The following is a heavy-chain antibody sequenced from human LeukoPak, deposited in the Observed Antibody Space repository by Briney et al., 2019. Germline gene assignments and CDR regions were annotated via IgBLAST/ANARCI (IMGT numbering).Heavy chain of an antibody. J-gene: IGHJ1*01. CDR2: IGPRSDNI. CDR3: ARVNPSNSGFYAY. Sequence: GGSLRLSCAASGFTFSDYFMSWIRQAPEKGLEWVSYIGPRSDNINYADSVKGRFTVSRDNAKNSVYLRMNSLRAEDTAVYYCARVNPSNSGFYAYWGQGTLVTVSS. CDR1: GFTFSDYF. D-gene: IGHD3-22*01. V-gene: IGHV3-11*04.